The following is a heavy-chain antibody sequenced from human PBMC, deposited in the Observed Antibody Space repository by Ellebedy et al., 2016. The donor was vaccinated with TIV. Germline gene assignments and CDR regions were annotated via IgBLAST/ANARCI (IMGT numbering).Heavy chain of an antibody. D-gene: IGHD3-22*01. CDR1: GGSIISGDYY. CDR2: IYYSGST. V-gene: IGHV4-31*03. CDR3: ARDRDYDSSGYSNWFDP. Sequence: SETLSLXXTVSGGSIISGDYYWNWIRQHPGKGLEWIGNIYYSGSTYYNPSLKSRLTISVDTSKNQFSLKLSSVTAADTAVYYCARDRDYDSSGYSNWFDPWGQGTLVTVSS. J-gene: IGHJ5*02.